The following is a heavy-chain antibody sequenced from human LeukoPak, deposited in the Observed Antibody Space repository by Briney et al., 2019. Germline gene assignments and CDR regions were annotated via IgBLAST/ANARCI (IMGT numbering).Heavy chain of an antibody. CDR2: IYYSGST. CDR1: GGSISSYY. D-gene: IGHD3-22*01. V-gene: IGHV4-59*01. CDR3: ARALDSSGDDAFDI. Sequence: SETLSLTCTVSGGSISSYYWSWLRQPPGKGLEWIGYIYYSGSTNYNPSLKSRVTISVDTSKNQFSLKLSSVTAADTAVYYCARALDSSGDDAFDIWGQGTMVTVSS. J-gene: IGHJ3*02.